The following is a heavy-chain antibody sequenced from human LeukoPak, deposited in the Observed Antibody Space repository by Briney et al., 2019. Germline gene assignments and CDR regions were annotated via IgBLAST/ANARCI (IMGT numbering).Heavy chain of an antibody. J-gene: IGHJ4*02. CDR1: GGSISSHY. CDR3: ARDNDSSGYYINFDY. CDR2: IYYSGST. D-gene: IGHD3-22*01. Sequence: SETLSLTCTVSGGSISSHYWSWIRQPPGKGLEWIGYIYYSGSTNYNPSLKSRVTISVDTSKNQFSLKLSSVTAADTAVYYCARDNDSSGYYINFDYWGQGTLVTVSS. V-gene: IGHV4-59*11.